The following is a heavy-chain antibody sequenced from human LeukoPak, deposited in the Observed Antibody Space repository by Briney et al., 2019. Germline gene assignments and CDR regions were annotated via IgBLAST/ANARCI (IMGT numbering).Heavy chain of an antibody. CDR1: GGSFSGYY. CDR3: ARGAQGSDH. CDR2: INHSGST. Sequence: SETLSLTCAVYGGSFSGYYWSWIRQPPGKGLEWIGEINHSGSTNYNPSLKSRVTISVDTSKNRFSLKLSSVTAADTAVYYCARGAQGSDHWGQGTLVTVSS. J-gene: IGHJ4*02. V-gene: IGHV4-34*01.